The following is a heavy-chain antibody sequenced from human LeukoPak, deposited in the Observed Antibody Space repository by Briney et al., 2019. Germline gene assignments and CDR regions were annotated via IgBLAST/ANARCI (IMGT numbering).Heavy chain of an antibody. J-gene: IGHJ5*02. CDR2: IYYSGST. V-gene: IGHV4-39*01. CDR3: ARHAFYYGSGSDWFDP. D-gene: IGHD3-10*01. Sequence: SETLSLTCTVSGGSISSSSYYWGWIRQPRGKGLEWIGSIYYSGSTYYNPSLKSRVTISVDTSKNQFSLKLSSVTAADTAVYYCARHAFYYGSGSDWFDPWGQGTLVTVSS. CDR1: GGSISSSSYY.